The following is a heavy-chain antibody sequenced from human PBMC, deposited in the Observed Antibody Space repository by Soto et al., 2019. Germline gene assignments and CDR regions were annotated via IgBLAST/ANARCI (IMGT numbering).Heavy chain of an antibody. CDR3: ARDQATSAGTGFVL. D-gene: IGHD5-12*01. CDR2: VYSNGNT. Sequence: QVHLQESGPGLVRPSQTLSLDCSVSGASINTGASYWGWIRQTPERGLEWSGYVYSNGNTYYNPSLKSRNALAIDTSKNQISLKLRSVTAADAGVYFCARDQATSAGTGFVLWGQGALVTVSS. J-gene: IGHJ4*02. V-gene: IGHV4-31*02. CDR1: GASINTGASY.